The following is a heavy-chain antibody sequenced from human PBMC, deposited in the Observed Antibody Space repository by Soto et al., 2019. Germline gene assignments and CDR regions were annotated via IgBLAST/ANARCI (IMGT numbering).Heavy chain of an antibody. J-gene: IGHJ2*01. Sequence: QVQLQESGPGLVKPSQTLSLTCTVSGGSISSGGYYWSWIRQHPGKGLEWIGYIYYSGSTYYNPSLRSRVTISVDTSKNQFSLKLSSVTAADTAVYYCARAYSSSIYWYFDLWGRGTLVTVSS. CDR3: ARAYSSSIYWYFDL. CDR1: GGSISSGGYY. CDR2: IYYSGST. V-gene: IGHV4-31*03. D-gene: IGHD6-6*01.